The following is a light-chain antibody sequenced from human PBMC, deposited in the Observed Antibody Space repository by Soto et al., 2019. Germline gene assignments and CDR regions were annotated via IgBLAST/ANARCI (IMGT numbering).Light chain of an antibody. CDR3: QQYYSYPRT. CDR2: GAS. V-gene: IGKV1-8*01. J-gene: IGKJ1*01. Sequence: AIRMTQSPSSFSASTGDTVTITCRASQGITSYLAWYQQKPGTAPKLLIYGASTLQSGVPPRFIGSGSGTDFTLTIRSLQSEDFAIYYCQQYYSYPRTFGQGTKVEIK. CDR1: QGITSY.